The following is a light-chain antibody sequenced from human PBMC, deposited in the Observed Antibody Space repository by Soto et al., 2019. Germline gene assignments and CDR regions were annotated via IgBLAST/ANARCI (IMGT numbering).Light chain of an antibody. Sequence: QSVLTQPPSASGSPGQSVTISCTGTSSDIGIYDFVSWYQQHPGKAPKLLIYEVSKRPSGVPDRFSGSKSGNTASLTVSDLQTEDAADYYCSAYSGTNDLGVFGGGNKLTVL. CDR1: SSDIGIYDF. CDR3: SAYSGTNDLGV. J-gene: IGLJ3*02. V-gene: IGLV2-8*01. CDR2: EVS.